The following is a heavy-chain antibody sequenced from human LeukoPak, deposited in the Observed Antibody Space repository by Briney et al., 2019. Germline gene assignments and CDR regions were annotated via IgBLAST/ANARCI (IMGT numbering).Heavy chain of an antibody. V-gene: IGHV4-34*01. CDR1: GGSFSGYY. D-gene: IGHD3-22*01. J-gene: IGHJ5*02. CDR3: ARFRRYYDSSGYSNWFDP. Sequence: SETLSLTCAVYGGSFSGYYWSWIRQPPGKGLEWIGEINHSGSTNYNPSLKSRVTISVDTSKNQFSLKLSSVTAAGTAVYYCARFRRYYDSSGYSNWFDPWGQGTLVTVSS. CDR2: INHSGST.